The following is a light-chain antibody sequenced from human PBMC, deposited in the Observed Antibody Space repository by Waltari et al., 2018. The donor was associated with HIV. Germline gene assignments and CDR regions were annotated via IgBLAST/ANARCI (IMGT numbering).Light chain of an antibody. CDR3: QQYDSPPRT. V-gene: IGKV3-20*01. Sequence: EIVLTQSPGPLSLSPGERAILSCRASQRVRSSYLAWYQQKPGQAPRRLIYGVSSRATGIPDRFSGSGSGTEFILTISRLEPEDFAVYYCQQYDSPPRTFGQGTKVEIK. CDR1: QRVRSSY. CDR2: GVS. J-gene: IGKJ1*01.